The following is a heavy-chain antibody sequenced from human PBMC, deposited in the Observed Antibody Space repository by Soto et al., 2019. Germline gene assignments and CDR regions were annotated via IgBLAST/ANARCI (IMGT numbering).Heavy chain of an antibody. V-gene: IGHV3-11*01. CDR3: ARSCSGWYSAFDI. Sequence: GGSLRLSCAASGCTFSDYYMSWIRQAPGKGLEWVSDISSSGSTIYCADSVKGRLTIARYNAKNCLYLQMNSLTAEDTAVYFLARSCSGWYSAFDIWGQGTMVTVSS. CDR1: GCTFSDYY. J-gene: IGHJ3*02. D-gene: IGHD6-19*01. CDR2: ISSSGSTI.